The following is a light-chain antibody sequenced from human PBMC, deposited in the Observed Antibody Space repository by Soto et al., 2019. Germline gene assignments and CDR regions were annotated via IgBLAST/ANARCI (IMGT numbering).Light chain of an antibody. CDR2: DAS. CDR3: QQGSTWPT. Sequence: EIVLTQSPATLSLSPGERATLSCRASQSPSGYLAWYQQRPGQAPRLLIYDASSMANGIPASFTGSGSGTDFSHTISSLEPEDFAVYYCQQGSTWPTFGQGTRVDIK. J-gene: IGKJ1*01. CDR1: QSPSGY. V-gene: IGKV3-11*01.